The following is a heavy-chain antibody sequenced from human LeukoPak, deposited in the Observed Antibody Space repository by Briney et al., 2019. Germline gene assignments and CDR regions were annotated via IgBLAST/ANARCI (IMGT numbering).Heavy chain of an antibody. Sequence: AAVNVSCKASGYTFTRHYMQLVRQAPPAGREGAGWVNANSGCTNYAQQLLRRVTMTRNTSISTAYMQLRSVSPDDTAVDYCARTYSGSYGVGYYYYYMDVWGKGTTVTVSS. CDR1: GYTFTRHY. V-gene: IGHV1-2*02. CDR2: VNANSGCT. CDR3: ARTYSGSYGVGYYYYYMDV. D-gene: IGHD1-26*01. J-gene: IGHJ6*03.